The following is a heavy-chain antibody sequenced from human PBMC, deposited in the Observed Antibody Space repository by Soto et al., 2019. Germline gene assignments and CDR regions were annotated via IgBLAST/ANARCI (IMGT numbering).Heavy chain of an antibody. CDR1: GGTFVSYA. D-gene: IGHD6-13*01. J-gene: IGHJ6*01. CDR3: TGFEEAGLYYYDVHV. V-gene: IGHV1-69*12. Sequence: QVQLVQSGAEVKEPGSSVKVSCKASGGTFVSYAISWVRQAPGQGLEWMGGIIPIFDTTNYAQKFQGRVTISADESTGPVSMELSGLRSEDTAEYYCTGFEEAGLYYYDVHVWGQGTTVTVSS. CDR2: IIPIFDTT.